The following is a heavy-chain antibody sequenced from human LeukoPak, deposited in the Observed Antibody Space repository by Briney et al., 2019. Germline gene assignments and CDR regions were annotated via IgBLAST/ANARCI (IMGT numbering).Heavy chain of an antibody. J-gene: IGHJ4*02. V-gene: IGHV3-48*03. CDR1: VYTLNRYE. CDR3: ASVPYDSSGYYYFSFDY. D-gene: IGHD3-22*01. Sequence: GGSQRLLCGVSVYTLNRYETNCARRARGKARVGVSYISSSGSTIYYADSVKGRFTISRDNAKNSLYLQMNSLRAEDTAVYYCASVPYDSSGYYYFSFDYWGQGTLVTVSS. CDR2: ISSSGSTI.